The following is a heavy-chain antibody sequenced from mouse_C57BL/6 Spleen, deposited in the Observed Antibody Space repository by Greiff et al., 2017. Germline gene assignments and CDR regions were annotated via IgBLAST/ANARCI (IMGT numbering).Heavy chain of an antibody. D-gene: IGHD2-4*01. J-gene: IGHJ3*01. V-gene: IGHV1-63*01. CDR1: GYTFTNYW. Sequence: QVQLKESGAELVRPGTSVKMSCKASGYTFTNYWIGWAKQRPGHGLEWIGDIYPGGGYTNYNEKFKGKATLTADKSSSTAYMQFSSLTSEDSAIYYCARSDYDYDSWFAYWGQGTLGTVSA. CDR2: IYPGGGYT. CDR3: ARSDYDYDSWFAY.